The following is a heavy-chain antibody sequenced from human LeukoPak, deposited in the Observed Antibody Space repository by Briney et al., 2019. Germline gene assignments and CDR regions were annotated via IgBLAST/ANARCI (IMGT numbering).Heavy chain of an antibody. J-gene: IGHJ6*02. V-gene: IGHV7-4-1*02. CDR2: INTNTGNP. CDR1: GYTFTSYA. Sequence: ASVKVSCKASGYTFTSYAMNWVRQAPGQGLEWMGWINTNTGNPTYAQGFTGRFVFSLDTSVSTAYLQISSLKAEDTAVYYCARDTGRMVRGVINYYYGMDVWGQGTTVTVSS. D-gene: IGHD3-10*01. CDR3: ARDTGRMVRGVINYYYGMDV.